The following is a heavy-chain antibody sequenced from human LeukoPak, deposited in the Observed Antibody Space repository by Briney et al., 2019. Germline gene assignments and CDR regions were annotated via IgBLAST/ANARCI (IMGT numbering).Heavy chain of an antibody. CDR3: TGYYDFN. Sequence: GGSLRLSCAASGFTFSNYWMSWVRQAPGKGLEWVANIKEDGSEKYYVDSVKGRFTISRDNAKNSLYLQMNSLRAEDTAVYYCTGYYDFNWGQGTLVTVSS. CDR1: GFTFSNYW. V-gene: IGHV3-7*01. J-gene: IGHJ4*02. D-gene: IGHD3-3*01. CDR2: IKEDGSEK.